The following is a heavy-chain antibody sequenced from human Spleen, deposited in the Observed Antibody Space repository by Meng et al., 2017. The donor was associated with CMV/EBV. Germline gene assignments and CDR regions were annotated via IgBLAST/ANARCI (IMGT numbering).Heavy chain of an antibody. CDR3: AKDRHYYGSGTYYNGPEF. Sequence: LSKYGMKWGRQAKGRGLEWVSVMTANGGTKFYEEAVKGRFAISRDNSKNTLYLQMIGLRAEDAAVYYCAKDRHYYGSGTYYNGPEFWGQGTLVTVSS. J-gene: IGHJ4*02. V-gene: IGHV3-23*01. D-gene: IGHD3-10*01. CDR2: MTANGGTK. CDR1: LSKYG.